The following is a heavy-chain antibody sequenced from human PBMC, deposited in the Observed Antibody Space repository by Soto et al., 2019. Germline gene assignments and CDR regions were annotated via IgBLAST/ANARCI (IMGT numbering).Heavy chain of an antibody. CDR3: ASLMTTVTDYGMDV. J-gene: IGHJ6*02. D-gene: IGHD4-4*01. Sequence: GASVKVSCKASGGTFSSYAISWVRQAPGQGPEWMGGIIPIFGTANYAQKFQGRVTITADESTSTAYMELSSLRSEDTAVYYCASLMTTVTDYGMDVWGQGTTVTVSS. V-gene: IGHV1-69*13. CDR1: GGTFSSYA. CDR2: IIPIFGTA.